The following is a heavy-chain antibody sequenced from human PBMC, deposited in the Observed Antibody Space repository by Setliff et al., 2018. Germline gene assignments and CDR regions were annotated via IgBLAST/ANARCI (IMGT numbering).Heavy chain of an antibody. V-gene: IGHV3-30*18. Sequence: PGGSLRLSCAASGFTFSPYIIHWVRQAPGKGLEWVALISKDDTKKYLADSVKGRFTVSRDNAKDSLHLQMNSLRAEDTAVYYCAKYPSNSVYNYFDPWGQGTLVTVSS. CDR2: ISKDDTKK. J-gene: IGHJ5*02. CDR1: GFTFSPYI. D-gene: IGHD1-7*01. CDR3: AKYPSNSVYNYFDP.